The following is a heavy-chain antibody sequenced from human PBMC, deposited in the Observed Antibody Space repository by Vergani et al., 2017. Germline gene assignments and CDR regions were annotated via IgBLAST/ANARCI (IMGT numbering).Heavy chain of an antibody. J-gene: IGHJ6*03. D-gene: IGHD3-22*01. CDR3: ARVRYYYDSSGYYQRYYYYYYMDV. V-gene: IGHV4-34*01. CDR2: INHSGST. CDR1: GGSFSGYY. Sequence: QVQLQQWGAGLLKPSETLSLTCAVYGGSFSGYYWSWIRQPPGKGLEWIGEINHSGSTNYNPSLKSQVTISVETSKNQFSLKLSPVTAAATAVYYCARVRYYYDSSGYYQRYYYYYYMDVWGKGTTVTVSS.